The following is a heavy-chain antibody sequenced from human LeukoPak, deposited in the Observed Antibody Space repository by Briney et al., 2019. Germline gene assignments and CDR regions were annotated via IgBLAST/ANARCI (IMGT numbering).Heavy chain of an antibody. Sequence: GRSLRLSCAASGFTFSSYAMHWVRQAPGKGLEWVAVISYDGSNKYYADSVKGRFTISRDNSKNTLYLQMNSLRAEDTAVYYCARESITMIVARLAFDIWGQGTMVTVSS. CDR3: ARESITMIVARLAFDI. V-gene: IGHV3-30-3*01. CDR1: GFTFSSYA. CDR2: ISYDGSNK. D-gene: IGHD3-22*01. J-gene: IGHJ3*02.